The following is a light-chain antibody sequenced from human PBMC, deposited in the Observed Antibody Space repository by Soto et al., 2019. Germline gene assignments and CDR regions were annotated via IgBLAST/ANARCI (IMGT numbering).Light chain of an antibody. V-gene: IGKV3-11*01. J-gene: IGKJ4*01. CDR3: QQRRIRPLT. CDR1: QSVSSY. Sequence: EIVLTQSPATLSLSPGERATLSCRVSQSVSSYLAWSQQKPGQAPRLLIYDASNRATGIPPRFSGSGSGPDFTLTTSTLKPEDFAVDYCQQRRIRPLTFGGGTTVEVE. CDR2: DAS.